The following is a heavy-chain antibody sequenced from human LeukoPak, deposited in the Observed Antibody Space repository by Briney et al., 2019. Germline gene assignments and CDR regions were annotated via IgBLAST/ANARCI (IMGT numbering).Heavy chain of an antibody. J-gene: IGHJ4*02. Sequence: SETLSLTCTVSGYSISSGYYWGWIRQPPGKGLEWIGSIYHSGSTDYNPSLKSRVTISVDTSKNQFSLKLSSVTAADTAVYYCARLVGSSWYHEVLLGRDYWGQGTLVTVSS. V-gene: IGHV4-38-2*02. D-gene: IGHD6-13*01. CDR3: ARLVGSSWYHEVLLGRDY. CDR2: IYHSGST. CDR1: GYSISSGYY.